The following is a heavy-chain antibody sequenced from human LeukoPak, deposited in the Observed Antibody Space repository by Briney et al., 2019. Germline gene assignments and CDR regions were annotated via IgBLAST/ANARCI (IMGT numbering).Heavy chain of an antibody. CDR2: INHSGST. J-gene: IGHJ4*02. CDR1: GGSFSGYY. D-gene: IGHD1-26*01. CDR3: ARANSGSHPNFDY. Sequence: PSETLSPTCAVCGGSFSGYYWSWIRQPPGKGLEWIGEINHSGSTNYNPSLKSRVTISVDTSKNQFSLKLSSVTAADTAVYFCARANSGSHPNFDYWGQGTLVTVSS. V-gene: IGHV4-34*01.